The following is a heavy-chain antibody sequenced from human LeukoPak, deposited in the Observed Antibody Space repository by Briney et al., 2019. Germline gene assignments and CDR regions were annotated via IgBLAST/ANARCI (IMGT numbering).Heavy chain of an antibody. D-gene: IGHD6-6*01. CDR2: MYYSGST. V-gene: IGHV4-39*01. CDR1: GFTFSSYA. J-gene: IGHJ4*02. Sequence: AGGSLRLSCAASGFTFSSYAMSWVRQAPGKGLEWIGSMYYSGSTYYNPSLKSRVTISVDTSKNQFSLKLTSVTAADTAVYYCARQHSSSSSHFDYWGQGTLVTVSS. CDR3: ARQHSSSSSHFDY.